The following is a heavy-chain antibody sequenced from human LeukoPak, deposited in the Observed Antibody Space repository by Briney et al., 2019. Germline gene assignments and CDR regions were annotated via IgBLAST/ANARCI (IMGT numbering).Heavy chain of an antibody. V-gene: IGHV3-11*04. J-gene: IGHJ6*03. CDR3: ARAPAVYFFYIDV. Sequence: GGSLRLSCAASGFTFSDYHMTWIRQAPGKGLEWVSYISNSDDSINYADSVSGRLTISRDNAKSSVYLQMNSLRVEDTAVYYCARAPAVYFFYIDVWGEGTTVTVSS. CDR1: GFTFSDYH. CDR2: ISNSDDSI.